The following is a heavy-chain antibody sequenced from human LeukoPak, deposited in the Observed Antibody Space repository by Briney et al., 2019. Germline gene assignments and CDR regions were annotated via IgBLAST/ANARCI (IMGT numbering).Heavy chain of an antibody. CDR1: GYSFTSYW. D-gene: IGHD1-26*01. Sequence: GESLKISCKGSGYSFTSYWIGWVRQMPGKGLEWVGIIYPGDSDTRYSPSFQGQVTISADKSISTAYLQWSSLKASDTAMYYCAREAVGATRAYYYYYGMDVWGQGTTVTVSS. J-gene: IGHJ6*02. V-gene: IGHV5-51*01. CDR3: AREAVGATRAYYYYYGMDV. CDR2: IYPGDSDT.